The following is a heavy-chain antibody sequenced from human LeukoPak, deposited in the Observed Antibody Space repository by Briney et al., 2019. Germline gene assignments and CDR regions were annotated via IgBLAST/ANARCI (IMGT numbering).Heavy chain of an antibody. CDR2: INHSGRT. CDR3: ARVRYCSGGSCSHWFDP. Sequence: SETLSLTCAVYGGSFSGYYWSWIRQPPGKGLEWIGEINHSGRTNYNPSLKRRVTISVDTSKNHFSLKLSSVTAADTAVYYCARVRYCSGGSCSHWFDPWGQGTLVTVSS. CDR1: GGSFSGYY. J-gene: IGHJ5*02. V-gene: IGHV4-34*01. D-gene: IGHD2-15*01.